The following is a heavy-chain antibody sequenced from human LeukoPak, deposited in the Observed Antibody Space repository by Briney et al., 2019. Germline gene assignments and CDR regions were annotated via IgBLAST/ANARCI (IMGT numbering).Heavy chain of an antibody. CDR1: GYSFTSYW. Sequence: GESLKISCKGSGYSFTSYWIGWVRQMPGKGLEWMGIIYPGDSDTRYSPSFEGQVTISADKSFSTAYLQWSSLKASDTAMYYCARSDSGYEPSGLFFDYWGQGTLVTVSS. CDR3: ARSDSGYEPSGLFFDY. D-gene: IGHD5-12*01. V-gene: IGHV5-51*01. J-gene: IGHJ4*02. CDR2: IYPGDSDT.